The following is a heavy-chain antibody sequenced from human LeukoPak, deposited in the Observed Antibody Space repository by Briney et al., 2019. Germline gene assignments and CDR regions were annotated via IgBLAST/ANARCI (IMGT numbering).Heavy chain of an antibody. D-gene: IGHD6-19*01. V-gene: IGHV3-53*01. J-gene: IGHJ1*01. Sequence: PGGSLRLSCAASGFTFSSYSMNWVRQAPGKGLEWVSVIYSSGSTYYADSVKGRFTISRDNSKNTLYLQMNSLRAEDTAVYYCASPPYSSGWTEYFQHWGQGTLVAVSS. CDR2: IYSSGST. CDR3: ASPPYSSGWTEYFQH. CDR1: GFTFSSYS.